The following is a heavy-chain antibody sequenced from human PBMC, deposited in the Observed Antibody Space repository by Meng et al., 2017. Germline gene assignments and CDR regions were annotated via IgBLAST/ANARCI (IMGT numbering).Heavy chain of an antibody. CDR3: ARHRGGDYVWGSYRYDPELNSGFDY. V-gene: IGHV5-51*01. CDR2: IYPGDSDT. Sequence: GESLKISCKGSGCSFTSYWIGWARQMPGKGLEWMGIIYPGDSDTRYSPSFQGQVTISADKSISTAYLQWSSLKASDTAMYYCARHRGGDYVWGSYRYDPELNSGFDYWGQGTLVTVSS. J-gene: IGHJ4*02. D-gene: IGHD3-16*02. CDR1: GCSFTSYW.